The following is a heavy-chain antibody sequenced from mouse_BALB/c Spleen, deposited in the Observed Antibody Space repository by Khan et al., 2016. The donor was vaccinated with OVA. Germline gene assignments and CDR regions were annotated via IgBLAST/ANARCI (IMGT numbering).Heavy chain of an antibody. Sequence: EVQLQQSGPELVRPGASVKISCKASGYSFTGYFMNWVMQSHGKSLEWIGRINPHIGETFYNQRFKDKATLTVDESSNTAHMELRSLASEDSAVCYCTRIYRSDFDYWGQGTTLTVSS. CDR3: TRIYRSDFDY. J-gene: IGHJ2*01. CDR2: INPHIGET. D-gene: IGHD1-1*01. V-gene: IGHV1-20*02. CDR1: GYSFTGYF.